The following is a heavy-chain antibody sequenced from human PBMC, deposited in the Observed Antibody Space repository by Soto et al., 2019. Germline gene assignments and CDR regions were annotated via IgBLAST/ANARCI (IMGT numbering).Heavy chain of an antibody. D-gene: IGHD2-15*01. CDR1: GGSISSGGYY. CDR2: IYYSGST. J-gene: IGHJ4*02. Sequence: QVQLQESGPGLVKHSQTLSLTCTVSGGSISSGGYYWSWIRQHPGKGLEWIGYIYYSGSTYYNPYLKSRVTISVDTSENQFSLKLSSVTAADTAVYYCARFRLDIVSYYFDYWGQGTLVTVSS. CDR3: ARFRLDIVSYYFDY. V-gene: IGHV4-31*03.